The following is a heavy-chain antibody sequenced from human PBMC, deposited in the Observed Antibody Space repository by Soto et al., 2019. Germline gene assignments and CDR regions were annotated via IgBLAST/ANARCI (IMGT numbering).Heavy chain of an antibody. CDR2: INHSGST. Sequence: SETLSLTCAVYGGSFSGYYWSWIRQPPGKGLEWIGEINHSGSTNYNPSLKSRVTISVDTSKNQFSLKLSSVTAADTAVYYCASTGITIFGVVMGHDAFDIWGQGTMVTVSS. V-gene: IGHV4-34*01. CDR1: GGSFSGYY. CDR3: ASTGITIFGVVMGHDAFDI. D-gene: IGHD3-3*01. J-gene: IGHJ3*02.